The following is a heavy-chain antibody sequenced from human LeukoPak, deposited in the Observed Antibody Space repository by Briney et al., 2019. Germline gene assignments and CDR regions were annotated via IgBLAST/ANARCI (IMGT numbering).Heavy chain of an antibody. Sequence: PSETLSLTCTVSGGSISSYYWSWIRQPPGKGLEWIGEINHSGSTNYNPSFKSRVTISVDTSMNQFSLKLSSVTAADTAVYYCARGAPYYDILTGRNWFDPWGQGTLVTVSS. V-gene: IGHV4-34*01. D-gene: IGHD3-9*01. CDR1: GGSISSYY. CDR3: ARGAPYYDILTGRNWFDP. J-gene: IGHJ5*02. CDR2: INHSGST.